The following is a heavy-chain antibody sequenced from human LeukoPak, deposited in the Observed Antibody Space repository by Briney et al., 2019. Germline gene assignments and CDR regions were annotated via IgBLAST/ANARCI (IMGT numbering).Heavy chain of an antibody. CDR1: GYTLTELS. CDR2: FDPEDGET. V-gene: IGHV1-24*01. J-gene: IGHJ4*02. Sequence: ASVKVSCKVSGYTLTELSMHWVRQAPGKGLEWMGGFDPEDGETIYAQKLQGRVTMTEDTSTDTAYMELSSLRSEDTAVYYCATYFIVVVPAAKGSAFDYWGQGTLVTVSS. CDR3: ATYFIVVVPAAKGSAFDY. D-gene: IGHD2-2*01.